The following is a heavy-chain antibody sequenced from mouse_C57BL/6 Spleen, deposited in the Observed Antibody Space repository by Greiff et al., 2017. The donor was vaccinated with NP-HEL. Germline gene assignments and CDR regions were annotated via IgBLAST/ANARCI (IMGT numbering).Heavy chain of an antibody. CDR3: ARENYYGSRRAWFAY. CDR1: GYTFTDYN. V-gene: IGHV1-22*01. Sequence: EVQLQQSGPELVKPGASVKMSCKASGYTFTDYNMHWVKQSHGKSLEWIGYINPNNGGTSYNQKFKGKATLTVNKSSSTAYMGLRSLTSEDSAVYYWARENYYGSRRAWFAYWGQGTLVTVSA. J-gene: IGHJ3*01. D-gene: IGHD1-1*01. CDR2: INPNNGGT.